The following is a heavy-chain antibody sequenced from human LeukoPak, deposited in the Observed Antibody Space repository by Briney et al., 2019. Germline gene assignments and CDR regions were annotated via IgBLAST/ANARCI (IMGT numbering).Heavy chain of an antibody. CDR1: GFAFSSYS. CDR3: AREGPGYCSSTSCYPFDS. J-gene: IGHJ4*02. Sequence: GGSLRLSCAASGFAFSSYSMNWVRQVPGKGLVWVSRINSDGSITTYADSVRGRCTISRDNAKNTLYLQMNSLRVEDTAVYYCAREGPGYCSSTSCYPFDSWGQGTLVAVSS. CDR2: INSDGSIT. V-gene: IGHV3-74*01. D-gene: IGHD2-2*01.